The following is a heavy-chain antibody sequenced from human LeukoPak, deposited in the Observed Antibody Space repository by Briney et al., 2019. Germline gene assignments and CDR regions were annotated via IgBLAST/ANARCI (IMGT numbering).Heavy chain of an antibody. CDR3: ARDYDYYDSSGYYYVPHAFDI. V-gene: IGHV1-69*13. CDR1: GGTFSSYA. D-gene: IGHD3-22*01. J-gene: IGHJ3*02. Sequence: ASVKVSCKASGGTFSSYAISWVRQAPGQGLEWMGGIIPIFGTANYAQKFQGRVTITADESTSTAYMELSSLRSEDTAVYYCARDYDYYDSSGYYYVPHAFDIWGQGTMVTVSS. CDR2: IIPIFGTA.